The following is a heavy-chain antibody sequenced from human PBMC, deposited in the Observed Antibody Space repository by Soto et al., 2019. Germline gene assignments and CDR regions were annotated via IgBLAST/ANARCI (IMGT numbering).Heavy chain of an antibody. CDR3: AHRRYDILTCYSGSDY. Sequence: QITLKESGPTLVKPTQTLTLTCTSSGYTLSTSEVGVGWIRQPPGKALEWLALIYWDDDKRYSPSLKSRLTITKDTSKNQVVLTMTNMDPVDTATYYCAHRRYDILTCYSGSDYWGRGTLVTVSS. D-gene: IGHD3-9*01. CDR1: GYTLSTSEVG. CDR2: IYWDDDK. J-gene: IGHJ4*02. V-gene: IGHV2-5*02.